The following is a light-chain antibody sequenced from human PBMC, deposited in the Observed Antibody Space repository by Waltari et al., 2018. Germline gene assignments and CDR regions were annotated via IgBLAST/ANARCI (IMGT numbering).Light chain of an antibody. Sequence: SYELTQPPSVSVSPGQTASITCSGDILGNKYASWYQQKPGQSPLLVIYQDNNRPSGIAGRVSGSKSGNAATLPISGTQAMDGADYYCQALGTGAWVFGGGTKLTVL. J-gene: IGLJ3*02. CDR3: QALGTGAWV. V-gene: IGLV3-1*01. CDR1: ILGNKY. CDR2: QDN.